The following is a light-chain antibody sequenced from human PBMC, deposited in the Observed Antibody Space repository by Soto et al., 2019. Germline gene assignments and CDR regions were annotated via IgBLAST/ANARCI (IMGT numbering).Light chain of an antibody. J-gene: IGLJ1*01. V-gene: IGLV2-23*01. CDR2: EGS. CDR1: SSDVGSYNL. CDR3: CSYAGSSTSYV. Sequence: QSVLTRPASVSVSPGQSITSSCTGTSSDVGSYNLVSWYQQHPGKAPKLMIYEGSKRPSGVSNRFSGSKSGNTASLTISGLQAEDEADYYCCSYAGSSTSYVFGTGTKVTVL.